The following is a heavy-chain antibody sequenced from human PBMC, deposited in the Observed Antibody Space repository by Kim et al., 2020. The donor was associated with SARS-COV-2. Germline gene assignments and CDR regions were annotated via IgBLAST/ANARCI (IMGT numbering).Heavy chain of an antibody. Sequence: GGSLRLSCAASGFTFSSYWMHWVRQAPGKGLVWVSRINSDGSSTSYADSVKGRFTISRDNAKNTLYLQMNSLRAEDTAVYYCARIHSSSWYFGCEYFDLWGRGTLVTVSS. V-gene: IGHV3-74*01. CDR2: INSDGSST. J-gene: IGHJ2*01. CDR3: ARIHSSSWYFGCEYFDL. CDR1: GFTFSSYW. D-gene: IGHD6-13*01.